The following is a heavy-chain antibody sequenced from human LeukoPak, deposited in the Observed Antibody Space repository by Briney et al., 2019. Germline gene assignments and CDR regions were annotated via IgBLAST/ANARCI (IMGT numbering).Heavy chain of an antibody. Sequence: SETLSLTCTVSGGSISSYYWSWIRQPPGKGLEWIGYIYYSGSTNCNPSLKSRVTISVDTSKNQFSLKLSSVTAADTAVYYCARDRGGGLYFDYWGQGTLVTVSS. CDR1: GGSISSYY. CDR3: ARDRGGGLYFDY. D-gene: IGHD3-10*01. CDR2: IYYSGST. V-gene: IGHV4-59*01. J-gene: IGHJ4*02.